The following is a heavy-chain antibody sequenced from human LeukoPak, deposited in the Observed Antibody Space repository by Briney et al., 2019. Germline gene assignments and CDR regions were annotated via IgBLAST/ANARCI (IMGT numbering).Heavy chain of an antibody. CDR1: GFTFSSYA. D-gene: IGHD3-10*01. CDR2: ISGSGGST. J-gene: IGHJ4*02. CDR3: AKDPDGVGSGSYDYYFDY. V-gene: IGHV3-23*01. Sequence: GGSLRLSCAASGFTFSSYAMSWVRQAPGKGLEWVSAISGSGGSTYYADSVKGRFTISRDNSKNTLYLQMNSLRAEDTAVYYCAKDPDGVGSGSYDYYFDYWGQGTLVTVSS.